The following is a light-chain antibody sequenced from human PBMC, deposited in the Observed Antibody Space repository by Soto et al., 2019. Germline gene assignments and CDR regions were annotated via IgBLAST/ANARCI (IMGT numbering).Light chain of an antibody. CDR2: DVS. J-gene: IGLJ1*01. CDR1: SSDVGDYNH. CDR3: SSYTSSITYV. V-gene: IGLV2-14*01. Sequence: QSALTQPASVSGSPGQSITISCTGNSSDVGDYNHVSWYQQHPGEAPKVMIYDVSSRPSGVSNRFSGSKSGNAASLTISGLQAEDEADYYCSSYTSSITYVFGTGTKLTVL.